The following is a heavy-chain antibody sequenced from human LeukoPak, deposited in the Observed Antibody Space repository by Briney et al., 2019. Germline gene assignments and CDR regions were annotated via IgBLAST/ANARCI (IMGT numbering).Heavy chain of an antibody. V-gene: IGHV3-23*01. CDR3: AKGPTTSMATINYYYYGMDV. D-gene: IGHD5-24*01. Sequence: GGSLRLSCAASGFTFSSYAMSWVRQAPGKGLEWVSAISGSGGSTYYADSVKGRFTISRDNSKNTLYLQMNSLRAEDTAVYYCAKGPTTSMATINYYYYGMDVWGQGTTVTVSS. J-gene: IGHJ6*02. CDR2: ISGSGGST. CDR1: GFTFSSYA.